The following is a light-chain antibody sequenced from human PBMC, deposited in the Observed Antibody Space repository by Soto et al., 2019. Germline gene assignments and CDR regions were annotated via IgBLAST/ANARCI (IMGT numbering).Light chain of an antibody. CDR3: QKSDHLPL. CDR1: QDIGNS. Sequence: DIQMTQSPPSLSASVGDRVTITCQASQDIGNSLNWYQHKPGKAPKLVIYDAYNLETGVPSTFSGSGYGTDFTFTISSLRPGDIATYYCQKSDHLPLFGPGTKVDIK. CDR2: DAY. V-gene: IGKV1-33*01. J-gene: IGKJ3*01.